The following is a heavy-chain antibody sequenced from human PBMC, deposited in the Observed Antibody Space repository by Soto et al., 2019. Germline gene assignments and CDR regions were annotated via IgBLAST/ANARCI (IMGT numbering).Heavy chain of an antibody. J-gene: IGHJ4*02. Sequence: GGSLRLSCAASGLAFRSFLMSWVRQAPGGGLEWVANINQDGRDTYYSDSVRDRFTISRDNAANSLFLHMNSLGAEDTAVYYCATYHDDEWESYRHRYWGQGTLVTVSS. CDR1: GLAFRSFL. D-gene: IGHD3-16*02. CDR3: ATYHDDEWESYRHRY. CDR2: INQDGRDT. V-gene: IGHV3-7*01.